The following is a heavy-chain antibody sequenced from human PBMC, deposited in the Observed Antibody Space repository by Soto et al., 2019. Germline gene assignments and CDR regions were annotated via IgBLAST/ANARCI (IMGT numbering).Heavy chain of an antibody. J-gene: IGHJ4*02. Sequence: GGSLRLSCAASGLAFRSFLMSWVRQAPGGGLEWVANINQDGRDTYYSDSVRDRFTISRDNAANSLFLHMNSLGAEDTAVYYCATYHDDEWESYRHRYWGQGTLVTVSS. CDR1: GLAFRSFL. D-gene: IGHD3-16*02. CDR3: ATYHDDEWESYRHRY. CDR2: INQDGRDT. V-gene: IGHV3-7*01.